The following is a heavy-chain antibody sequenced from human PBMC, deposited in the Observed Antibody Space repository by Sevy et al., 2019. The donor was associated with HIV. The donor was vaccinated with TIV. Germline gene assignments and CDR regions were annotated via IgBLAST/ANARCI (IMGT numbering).Heavy chain of an antibody. CDR2: IAFDGRNK. CDR3: ARDHCTDGACFRSGYFDY. J-gene: IGHJ4*02. D-gene: IGHD2-8*01. Sequence: EGSLRLSCAASGFTFADHAFHWVRQAPGKVLEWVAIIAFDGRNKRVAESVKGRFTISRDDSKSTVYLQMTSLRPEDADVYYCARDHCTDGACFRSGYFDYWGQGTLVTVSS. V-gene: IGHV3-30*04. CDR1: GFTFADHA.